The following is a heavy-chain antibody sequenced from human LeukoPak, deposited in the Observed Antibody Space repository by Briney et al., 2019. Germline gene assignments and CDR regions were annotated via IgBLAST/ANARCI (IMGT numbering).Heavy chain of an antibody. CDR1: GGSISSYY. CDR2: IYYSGST. D-gene: IGHD3-10*01. V-gene: IGHV4-59*01. CDR3: ARVSSYGSDFDY. J-gene: IGHJ4*02. Sequence: SETLSLTCTVSGGSISSYYWSWIRQPPGKGLEWIGYIYYSGSTNCNPSLKSRVTISVDTSKNQFSLKLSSVTAADTAVCYCARVSSYGSDFDYWGQGTLVTVSS.